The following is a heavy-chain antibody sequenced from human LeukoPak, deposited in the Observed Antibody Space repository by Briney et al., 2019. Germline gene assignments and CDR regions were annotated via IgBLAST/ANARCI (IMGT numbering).Heavy chain of an antibody. CDR3: ARNWGEFDP. Sequence: GGSLRLSCAASGFTFSSYAMHWVRQAPGKGLEWVALISYDGSDKYYADSVKGRFTISRDNSKSTLSLQMNSLRSEDTAVYYCARNWGEFDPWGQGTLVTVSS. D-gene: IGHD7-27*01. J-gene: IGHJ5*02. CDR1: GFTFSSYA. V-gene: IGHV3-30*04. CDR2: ISYDGSDK.